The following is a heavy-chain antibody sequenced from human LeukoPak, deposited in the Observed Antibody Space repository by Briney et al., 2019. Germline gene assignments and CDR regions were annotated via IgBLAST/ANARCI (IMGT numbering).Heavy chain of an antibody. D-gene: IGHD3-9*01. V-gene: IGHV1-69*05. CDR3: ASRYTTSRHFDWDVDY. J-gene: IGHJ4*02. CDR1: GDTFSKYA. Sequence: SAKLSCKASGDTFSKYAITWVRQAPGQGIEWMGNIVPVFGRPIYAKKFQGRVTITTDESRTTAYMELSSLRSEDTALYYCASRYTTSRHFDWDVDYWGQGTLLTVSS. CDR2: IVPVFGRP.